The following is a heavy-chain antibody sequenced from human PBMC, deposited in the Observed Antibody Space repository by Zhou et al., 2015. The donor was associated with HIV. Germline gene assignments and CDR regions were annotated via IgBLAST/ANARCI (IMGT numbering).Heavy chain of an antibody. Sequence: QVQLVQSGAEVKKPGSSVKVSCTGPRDTFNNYPISWVRQAPGQGLEWMGWVSNYNGKTEYAQRFQGRVTMTSDRSSTTAFLEIRRLKIDDTALYFCARDPGVLSGPGALLDVWGQGTLVTVSS. CDR3: ARDPGVLSGPGALLDV. CDR1: RDTFNNYP. J-gene: IGHJ4*01. CDR2: VSNYNGKT. D-gene: IGHD3-10*01. V-gene: IGHV1-18*01.